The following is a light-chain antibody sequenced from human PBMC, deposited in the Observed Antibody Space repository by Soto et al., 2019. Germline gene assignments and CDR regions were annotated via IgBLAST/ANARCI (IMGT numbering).Light chain of an antibody. Sequence: ALTQSPGTLSSSPVERATLSCMASQAVSSNYLAWYQQKPGQAPRLLISGASGRATGVPDRFSGSGSGTDFTLTIDRLESEDFAVYFCRQYYNWWTFGQGTKVDNK. CDR1: QAVSSNY. CDR3: RQYYNWWT. J-gene: IGKJ1*01. CDR2: GAS. V-gene: IGKV3-20*01.